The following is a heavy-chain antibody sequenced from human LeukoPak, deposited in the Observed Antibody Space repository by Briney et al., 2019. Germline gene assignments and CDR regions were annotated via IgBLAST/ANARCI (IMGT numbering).Heavy chain of an antibody. J-gene: IGHJ4*02. CDR1: GHNFTDYW. CDR3: ARLRDYYDSSGYHYYFDY. D-gene: IGHD3-22*01. CDR2: IHPSDSET. V-gene: IGHV5-51*01. Sequence: GESLKISCRASGHNFTDYWIAWVRQLPGKGLEWVGIIHPSDSETQYSPSFQGQVTISADKSISTAYLQWSSLKASDTAMYYCARLRDYYDSSGYHYYFDYWGQGTLVTVSS.